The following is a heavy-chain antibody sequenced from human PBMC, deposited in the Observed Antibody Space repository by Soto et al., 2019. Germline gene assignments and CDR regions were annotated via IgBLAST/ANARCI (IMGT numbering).Heavy chain of an antibody. D-gene: IGHD6-6*01. CDR3: ARARQLALSAFDY. CDR2: INPNSGGT. Sequence: ASVKISCKASGYTFTGYYMHWVRQAPGQGLEWMGWINPNSGGTNYAQKFRGRVTMTRDTSISTAYMELSRLRSDDTAVYYCARARQLALSAFDYWGQGTLVTVSS. J-gene: IGHJ4*02. V-gene: IGHV1-2*02. CDR1: GYTFTGYY.